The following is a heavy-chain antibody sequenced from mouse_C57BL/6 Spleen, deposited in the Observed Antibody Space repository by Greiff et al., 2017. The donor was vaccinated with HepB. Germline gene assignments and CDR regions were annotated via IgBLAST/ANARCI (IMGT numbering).Heavy chain of an antibody. CDR3: TTGFRDY. J-gene: IGHJ2*01. V-gene: IGHV14-4*01. CDR2: MDPENGDT. CDR1: GFNIKDDY. Sequence: VQLQQAGAELVRPGASVKLSCTASGFNIKDDYMHWVKQRPEQGLEWIGWMDPENGDTEYASKFQGKATITADTSSNTAYLQLSSLTSEDTAVYYCTTGFRDYWGQGTTLTVSS.